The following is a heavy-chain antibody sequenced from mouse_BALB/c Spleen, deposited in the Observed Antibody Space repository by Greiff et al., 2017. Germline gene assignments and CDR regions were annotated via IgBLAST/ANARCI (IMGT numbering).Heavy chain of an antibody. CDR3: ARSEYYYAMDY. CDR2: ISYDGSN. Sequence: EVKLQESGPGLVKPSQSLSLTCSVTGYSITSGYYWNWIRQFPGNKLEWMGYISYDGSNNYNPSLKNRISITRDTSKNQFFLKLNSVTTEDTATYYCARSEYYYAMDYWGQGTSVTVSS. V-gene: IGHV3-6*02. CDR1: GYSITSGYY. J-gene: IGHJ4*01.